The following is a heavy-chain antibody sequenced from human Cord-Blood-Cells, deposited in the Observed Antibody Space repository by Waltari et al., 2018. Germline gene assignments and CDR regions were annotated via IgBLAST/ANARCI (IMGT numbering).Heavy chain of an antibody. J-gene: IGHJ3*02. V-gene: IGHV3-7*01. Sequence: EVQLVESGGGVVQPGGPLRLACAVSGSTFSTHWISWVAQAPGKGLEWVANMKEDGSEKYYVDSVKGRFTISRDNAKNSLYLQMNSLRAEDTAVFYCARVGLEFRNWGGARDAFDIWGQGTMVTVSS. CDR2: MKEDGSEK. CDR3: ARVGLEFRNWGGARDAFDI. D-gene: IGHD7-27*01. CDR1: GSTFSTHW.